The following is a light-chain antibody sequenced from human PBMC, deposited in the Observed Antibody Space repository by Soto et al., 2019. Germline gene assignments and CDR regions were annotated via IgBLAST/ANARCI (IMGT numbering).Light chain of an antibody. CDR2: GAS. J-gene: IGKJ5*01. CDR3: QQYGSSLLIT. CDR1: QSVSSSY. V-gene: IGKV3-20*01. Sequence: IVMTQSPASLSLSPGEISTLSCRASQSVSSSYLAWYQQKPGQAPRLLIYGASSRATGIPDRFSGSGSGTDFTLTISRLEPEDFAVYYCQQYGSSLLITFGQGTRLEIK.